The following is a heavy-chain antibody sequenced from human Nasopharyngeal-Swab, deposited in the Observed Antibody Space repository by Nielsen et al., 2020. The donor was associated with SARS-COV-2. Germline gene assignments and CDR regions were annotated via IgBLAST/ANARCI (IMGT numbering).Heavy chain of an antibody. V-gene: IGHV1-69*13. J-gene: IGHJ4*02. D-gene: IGHD2-2*01. CDR3: ARVVRYCSSTSCYFFDY. CDR2: IIPIFGTG. Sequence: SVKVSCKASGGTFNNYAINWVRQAAGQGLEWMGGIIPIFGTGKYAQKFQGRVTITADESTSTAYMELSSLRSEDTAVYYCARVVRYCSSTSCYFFDYWGQGTLVTVSS. CDR1: GGTFNNYA.